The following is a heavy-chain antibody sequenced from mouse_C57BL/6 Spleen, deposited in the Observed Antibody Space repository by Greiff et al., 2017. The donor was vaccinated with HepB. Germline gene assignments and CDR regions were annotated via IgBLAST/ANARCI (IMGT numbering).Heavy chain of an antibody. CDR2: IYPSDSET. J-gene: IGHJ1*03. D-gene: IGHD3-3*01. Sequence: VQLQQPGAELVRPGSSVKLSCKASGYTFTSYWMDWVKQRPGQGLEWIGNIYPSDSETHYNQKFKDKATLTVDKSSSTAYMQLSSLTSEDSAVYYCAREEGPWYFDVWGTGTTVTVSS. CDR1: GYTFTSYW. CDR3: AREEGPWYFDV. V-gene: IGHV1-61*01.